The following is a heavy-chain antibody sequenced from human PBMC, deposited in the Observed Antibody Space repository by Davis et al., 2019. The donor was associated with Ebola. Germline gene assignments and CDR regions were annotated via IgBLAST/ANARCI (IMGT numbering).Heavy chain of an antibody. Sequence: SETLSLTCAVYGGSFSGYYWSWIRQPPGKGLEWIGEINHSGSTYYNPSFKSRVTISVDTSKNQFSLKLSSVTAADTAVYYCARVSGESSGYHPFGYWGQGTLVTVSS. CDR3: ARVSGESSGYHPFGY. CDR1: GGSFSGYY. CDR2: INHSGST. J-gene: IGHJ4*02. D-gene: IGHD3-22*01. V-gene: IGHV4-34*01.